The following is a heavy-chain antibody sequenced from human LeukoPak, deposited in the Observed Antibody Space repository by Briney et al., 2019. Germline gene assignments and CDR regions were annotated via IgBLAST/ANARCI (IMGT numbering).Heavy chain of an antibody. V-gene: IGHV3-15*01. D-gene: IGHD2-15*01. CDR3: ATDGYCSAGSCYSYDN. J-gene: IGHJ4*02. Sequence: GGSLRLSCSASGFTFSNAWMSWVRQAPGKGLEWVGRSKSKTDGGTTDYGAPVKGRFSISRDDSKSTLYLQMNSLKTEDTAVYYCATDGYCSAGSCYSYDNWGQGTLVTVSP. CDR1: GFTFSNAW. CDR2: SKSKTDGGTT.